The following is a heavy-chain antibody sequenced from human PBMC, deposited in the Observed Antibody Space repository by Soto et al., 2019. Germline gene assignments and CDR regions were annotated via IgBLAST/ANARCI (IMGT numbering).Heavy chain of an antibody. CDR3: ARRHRGAFDI. J-gene: IGHJ3*02. V-gene: IGHV1-3*01. CDR1: GYTLTTYS. CDR2: MNPLNGDT. Sequence: ASVKVSCKASGYTLTTYSMHWVRQAPGQRLEWMGWMNPLNGDTKYSQRFQGRLTIIRDTSASTAYMELSSLRSEDTAIYYCARRHRGAFDIWGQGIMATV.